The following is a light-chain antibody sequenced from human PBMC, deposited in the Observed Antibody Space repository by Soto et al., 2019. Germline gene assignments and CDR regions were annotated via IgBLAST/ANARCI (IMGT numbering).Light chain of an antibody. CDR1: SSDVGGYSY. CDR3: ATWDDRLTAWV. Sequence: QSALTQPPSASGSPGQSVAISCTGTSSDVGGYSYVSWYQQHPGKAPKLMIYEVSKRPSGVPDRFSGSKSGNTASLTVSGLQAEDEGDYYCATWDDRLTAWVFGGGTKLTVL. J-gene: IGLJ3*02. CDR2: EVS. V-gene: IGLV2-8*01.